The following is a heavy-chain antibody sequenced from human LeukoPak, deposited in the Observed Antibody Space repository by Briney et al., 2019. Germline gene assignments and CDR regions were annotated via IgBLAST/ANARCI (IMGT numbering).Heavy chain of an antibody. V-gene: IGHV4-34*01. CDR3: AREKLLWFGLDP. CDR1: GGSFSGYY. Sequence: PSETLSLTCAVYGGSFSGYYWSWIRQLPGKGLEWIGEINHSGSTNYNPSLKSRVTISVDTSKNQFSLKLSSVTAADTAVYYCAREKLLWFGLDPWGQGTLVTVSS. CDR2: INHSGST. J-gene: IGHJ5*02. D-gene: IGHD3-10*01.